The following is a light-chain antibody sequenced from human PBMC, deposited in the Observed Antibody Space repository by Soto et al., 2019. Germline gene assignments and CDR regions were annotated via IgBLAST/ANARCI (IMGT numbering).Light chain of an antibody. CDR3: QQRSNWPPMYT. CDR2: GAS. J-gene: IGKJ2*01. V-gene: IGKV3D-20*02. CDR1: QTVLNNY. Sequence: EIVLTQSPGTLSLSPGERATLSCRASQTVLNNYLTWYQQKPGQAPRRLIFGASFRATGIPDRFSGSGSGTDFTLTISSLEPEDFAVYYCQQRSNWPPMYTFGQGTKLEIK.